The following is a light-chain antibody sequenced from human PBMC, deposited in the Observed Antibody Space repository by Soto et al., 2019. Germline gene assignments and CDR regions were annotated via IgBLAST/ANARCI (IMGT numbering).Light chain of an antibody. CDR3: QQRSNWPPTWT. CDR2: DAS. CDR1: QSVSSY. V-gene: IGKV3-11*01. Sequence: EIVLSQSPATLSLSPGERATLSCRASQSVSSYLAWYQHIPGQAPRLLIYDASKRATGIPARFSGSGSGTDFTVTISSLEPEDFAVYYCQQRSNWPPTWTFGQGTKVEVK. J-gene: IGKJ1*01.